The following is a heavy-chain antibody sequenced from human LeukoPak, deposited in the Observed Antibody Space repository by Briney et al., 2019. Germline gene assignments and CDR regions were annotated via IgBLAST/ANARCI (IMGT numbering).Heavy chain of an antibody. J-gene: IGHJ4*02. V-gene: IGHV3-7*03. Sequence: GGSLRLSCAASGFTFSSYWMSWVRQAPGKGLEWVANIKQDGSEKYYVDSVKGRFTISRDNAKNSLYLQMNSLRAEDTAVYYCAKGVSAVAGTYFDYWGQGTLVTVSS. CDR1: GFTFSSYW. D-gene: IGHD6-19*01. CDR3: AKGVSAVAGTYFDY. CDR2: IKQDGSEK.